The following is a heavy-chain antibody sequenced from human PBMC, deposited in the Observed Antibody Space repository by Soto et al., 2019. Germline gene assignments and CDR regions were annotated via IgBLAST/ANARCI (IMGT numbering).Heavy chain of an antibody. D-gene: IGHD4-4*01. J-gene: IGHJ6*02. Sequence: SETLSLACTVSGKSVSTFYWSWIRQPPGKGLEWIGHAYYSGSTNYDPSLKSRVTISVDMSKNQVSLRLTSVTAADTAVYYCARGTDYTQIASYHYGMDVWGQGTSVTVSS. CDR3: ARGTDYTQIASYHYGMDV. V-gene: IGHV4-59*02. CDR1: GKSVSTFY. CDR2: AYYSGST.